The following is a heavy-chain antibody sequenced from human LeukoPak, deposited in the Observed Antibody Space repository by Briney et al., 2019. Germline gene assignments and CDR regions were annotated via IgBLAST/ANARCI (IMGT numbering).Heavy chain of an antibody. CDR1: GYTFTSYY. CDR2: INPSGGST. Sequence: ASVKVSCKASGYTFTSYYMHWVRQAPGQGLEWMGIINPSGGSTSYAQKFQGRVTMTRDTSTSTVYMEMSRLRSEDTAVYYCAAADPYYYYYMDVWGKGTTVTVSS. D-gene: IGHD6-13*01. CDR3: AAADPYYYYYMDV. J-gene: IGHJ6*03. V-gene: IGHV1-46*01.